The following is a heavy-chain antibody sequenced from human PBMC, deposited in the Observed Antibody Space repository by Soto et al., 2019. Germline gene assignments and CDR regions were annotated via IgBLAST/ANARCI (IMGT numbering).Heavy chain of an antibody. V-gene: IGHV3-30*14. J-gene: IGHJ4*02. Sequence: SLRLSCTASGFAFRSHAMQWVRQAPGKGLEWVAVISSDGATKYVADSLKGRFTISRDNFESTMSLQMNNLRPEDTALYYCTTTRAFWGRGTLVTVSS. CDR2: ISSDGATK. CDR1: GFAFRSHA. CDR3: TTTRAF.